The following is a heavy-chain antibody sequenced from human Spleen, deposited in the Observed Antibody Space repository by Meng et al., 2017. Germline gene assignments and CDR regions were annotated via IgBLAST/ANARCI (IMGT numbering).Heavy chain of an antibody. CDR3: ARDEDISAAGYLLGDF. Sequence: QGQLGRSGPEVKNPGASVKVSCKPSGYPFTAYWLHWVRQAPGQGLDWMGRIDPRSGDTQYAQKFQGRVTMTRDTSISTAYMELSGLRSDDTAVYYCARDEDISAAGYLLGDFWGQGTLVTVSS. CDR2: IDPRSGDT. J-gene: IGHJ4*02. CDR1: GYPFTAYW. V-gene: IGHV1-2*06. D-gene: IGHD6-13*01.